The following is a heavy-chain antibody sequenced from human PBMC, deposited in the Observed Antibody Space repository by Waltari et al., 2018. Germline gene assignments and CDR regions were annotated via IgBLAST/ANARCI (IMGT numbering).Heavy chain of an antibody. CDR1: GDSISGNYW. Sequence: QVQLQESDQGLVKPSGTLSLTCAVSGDSISGNYWWSWVRQSPEKGLEWIGQVHHSGKTHYKPSLQSRVTISVDKPKNQFSLNLNSVTAADTAVYYCAGDRAIGLFFDYWGRGTLVTVSS. CDR2: VHHSGKT. V-gene: IGHV4-4*02. D-gene: IGHD2-2*01. CDR3: AGDRAIGLFFDY. J-gene: IGHJ4*02.